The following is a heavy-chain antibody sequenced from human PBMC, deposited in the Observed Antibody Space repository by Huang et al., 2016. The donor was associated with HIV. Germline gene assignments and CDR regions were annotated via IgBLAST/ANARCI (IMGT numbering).Heavy chain of an antibody. CDR1: GGTFKQYA. D-gene: IGHD3-3*02. V-gene: IGHV1-69*13. CDR3: AKVAAGQPFHFYYYMDA. Sequence: QVNLVQSGAEVRKPGSSVKVSCKASGGTFKQYAISWVRQAPGQGLECMVASIPLYGSAEYAEKFQDRVTLTAEGSTNTAYLELDRLTSEDTAFYYCAKVAAGQPFHFYYYMDAWGDGTTVIVSS. CDR2: SIPLYGSA. J-gene: IGHJ6*03.